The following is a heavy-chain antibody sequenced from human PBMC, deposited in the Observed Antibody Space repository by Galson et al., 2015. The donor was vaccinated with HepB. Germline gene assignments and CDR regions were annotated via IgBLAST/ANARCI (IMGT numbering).Heavy chain of an antibody. V-gene: IGHV2-26*01. J-gene: IGHJ4*02. CDR2: IFSNDEK. CDR3: ARSSSGWFLDY. CDR1: GFSLSNARMG. Sequence: PALVKPTQTLTLTCTVSGFSLSNARMGVSWIRQPPGKALEWLAHIFSNDEKSYSTSLKSRLTISKDTSKSQVVLTMTNMDPVDTATYYCARSSSGWFLDYWGQGTLVTVSS. D-gene: IGHD6-19*01.